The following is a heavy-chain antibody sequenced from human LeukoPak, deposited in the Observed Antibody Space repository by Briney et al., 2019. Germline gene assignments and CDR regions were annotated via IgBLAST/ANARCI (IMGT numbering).Heavy chain of an antibody. CDR3: ARDDY. Sequence: PGGSLRLSCAASGVTFSSYTMHWVRQAPGKALEWVAVVSHNGPDKYYADSVKGRFTISRDNSKNTLYLQMSSLRADDTALYYCARDDYWGQGTLVTVSS. CDR1: GVTFSSYT. V-gene: IGHV3-30-3*01. J-gene: IGHJ4*02. CDR2: VSHNGPDK.